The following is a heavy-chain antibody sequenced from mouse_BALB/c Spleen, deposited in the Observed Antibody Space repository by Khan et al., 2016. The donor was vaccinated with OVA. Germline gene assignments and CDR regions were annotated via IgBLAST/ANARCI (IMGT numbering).Heavy chain of an antibody. V-gene: IGHV1-7*01. CDR2: INPTSGYT. J-gene: IGHJ2*01. CDR3: ARDRMDN. CDR1: GYTFTSYW. Sequence: VQLQESGAELAKPGASVKMSCTASGYTFTSYWMHWIKQRPGQGLEWIGYINPTSGYTDYNQKFKDKATLTADKSSSTAYMQLSSLTSDDSAVYYGARDRMDNWGQGTALTVSS.